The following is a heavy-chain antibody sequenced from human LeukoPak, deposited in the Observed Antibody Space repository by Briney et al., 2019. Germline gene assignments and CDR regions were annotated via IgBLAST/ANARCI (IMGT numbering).Heavy chain of an antibody. V-gene: IGHV3-66*01. D-gene: IGHD3-9*01. Sequence: GGSLRLSCADSGFTVSSNYMRWVRQAPGKGLEWVSVIYSGGSTHYADSVKGRFTISRDNSKNTLYLQVNSLRAEDTAVYYCARDRLHYDSLTGYPADWGQGTLVTVSS. CDR3: ARDRLHYDSLTGYPAD. CDR2: IYSGGST. J-gene: IGHJ4*02. CDR1: GFTVSSNY.